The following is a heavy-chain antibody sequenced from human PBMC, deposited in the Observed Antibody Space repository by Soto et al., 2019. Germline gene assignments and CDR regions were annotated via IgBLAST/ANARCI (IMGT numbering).Heavy chain of an antibody. J-gene: IGHJ6*02. CDR2: INHSGST. D-gene: IGHD3-3*01. CDR1: GGSFSGYY. CDR3: ARGGLRFLEWLPYYYYYGMDV. Sequence: PETLSLTCAVYGGSFSGYYWSWIRQPPGKGLEWIGEINHSGSTNYNPSLKSRVTISVDTSKNQFSLKLSSVTAADTAVYYCARGGLRFLEWLPYYYYYGMDVCGQGTTVTVSS. V-gene: IGHV4-34*01.